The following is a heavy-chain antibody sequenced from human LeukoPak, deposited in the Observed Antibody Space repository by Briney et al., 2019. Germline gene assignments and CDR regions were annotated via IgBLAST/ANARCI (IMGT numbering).Heavy chain of an antibody. Sequence: ASVKVSCKASGYTFTSYAMHWVRQAPGQRLEWMGWINAGNGNTKYSQKFQGRVTITRDTSASTAYMELSRLRSDDTAVYYCARDLYSHYDILTGYYMDVWGKGTTVTVSS. CDR2: INAGNGNT. V-gene: IGHV1-3*01. J-gene: IGHJ6*03. CDR1: GYTFTSYA. D-gene: IGHD3-9*01. CDR3: ARDLYSHYDILTGYYMDV.